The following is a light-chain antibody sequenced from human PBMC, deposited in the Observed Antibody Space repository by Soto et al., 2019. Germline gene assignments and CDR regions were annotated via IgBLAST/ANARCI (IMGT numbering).Light chain of an antibody. Sequence: QSVLTQPPSASGTPGQRVTISCSGSRSNIGSNAVSWYQQLPGTAPKLLIYNKQLPSGVPDRFSGSKSGTSASLAISGLQSEDEADYYCAAWDDSLNGRVFGGGTQLTVL. CDR1: RSNIGSNA. J-gene: IGLJ3*02. CDR3: AAWDDSLNGRV. CDR2: NK. V-gene: IGLV1-44*01.